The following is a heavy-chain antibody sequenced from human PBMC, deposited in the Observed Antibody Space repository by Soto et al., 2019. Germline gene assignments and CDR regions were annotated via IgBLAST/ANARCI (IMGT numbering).Heavy chain of an antibody. CDR2: IYGDGST. Sequence: RWSLRLSCSVSVFTVSDNYMIWCRQAPGKGLEWVSVIYGDGSTYYADSVKGRFTISRDNSKNTVFLQMSSLRAEDTAMYYCARDKGLGISMVRGVVMTVGNGVDVWGQGTTVTVSS. CDR1: VFTVSDNY. D-gene: IGHD3-10*01. CDR3: ARDKGLGISMVRGVVMTVGNGVDV. J-gene: IGHJ6*02. V-gene: IGHV3-53*01.